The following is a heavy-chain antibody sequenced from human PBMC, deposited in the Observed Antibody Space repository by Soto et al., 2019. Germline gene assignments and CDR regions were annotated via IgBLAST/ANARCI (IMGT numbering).Heavy chain of an antibody. CDR2: IIPIFGTT. Sequence: SVKVSCKASGGTFSSYAISWVRQAPGQGLEWMGGIIPIFGTTNYAQKFQGRVTITRDTSASTAYMELSSLRSEDTAVYYCARDRCSGGSCYQADYGMDVWGQGTTVTVSS. CDR3: ARDRCSGGSCYQADYGMDV. J-gene: IGHJ6*02. V-gene: IGHV1-69*05. CDR1: GGTFSSYA. D-gene: IGHD2-15*01.